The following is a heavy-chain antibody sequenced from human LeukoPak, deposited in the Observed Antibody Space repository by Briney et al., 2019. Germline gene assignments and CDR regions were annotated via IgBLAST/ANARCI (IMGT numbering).Heavy chain of an antibody. CDR1: GGSFSGYY. D-gene: IGHD3-22*01. J-gene: IGHJ4*02. CDR3: ARGRYYDSSGSIDY. CDR2: INHSGST. V-gene: IGHV4-34*01. Sequence: SETLSLTCAVYGGSFSGYYWSWIRQPPGKGLEWIGEINHSGSTNYNPSLKSRVTISVDTPKNQFSLKLSSVTAADTAVYYCARGRYYDSSGSIDYWGQGTLVTVSS.